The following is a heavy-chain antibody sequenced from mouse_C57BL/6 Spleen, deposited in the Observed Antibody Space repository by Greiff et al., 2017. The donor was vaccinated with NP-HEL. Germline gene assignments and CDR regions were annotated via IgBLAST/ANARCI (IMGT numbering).Heavy chain of an antibody. Sequence: QVQLKQPGTELVKPGASVKLSCKASGYTFTSYWMHWVKQRPGQGLEWIGNINPSNGGTNYNEKFKSKTTLTVDKSSSTAYMQLSSLTSEDSAVYYCARSGGYYPYWYFDVWGTGTTVTVSS. CDR3: ARSGGYYPYWYFDV. CDR2: INPSNGGT. CDR1: GYTFTSYW. V-gene: IGHV1-53*01. J-gene: IGHJ1*03. D-gene: IGHD2-3*01.